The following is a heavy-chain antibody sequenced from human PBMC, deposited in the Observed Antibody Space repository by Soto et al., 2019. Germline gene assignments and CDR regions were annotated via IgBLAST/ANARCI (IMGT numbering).Heavy chain of an antibody. CDR2: LLTNGVT. J-gene: IGHJ4*02. CDR3: ARDRVGDGAYSLDY. CDR1: GLGGDK. D-gene: IGHD3-10*01. Sequence: DVHLVESGGGLIQPGGSLGVSCAASGLGGDKLGWVRQAPGKGPEWVASLLTNGVTQYADSVKGRFTVSRDSSTNTQYLRMNSLRVEDTAVYYCARDRVGDGAYSLDYWAQGILVTVSS. V-gene: IGHV3-53*01.